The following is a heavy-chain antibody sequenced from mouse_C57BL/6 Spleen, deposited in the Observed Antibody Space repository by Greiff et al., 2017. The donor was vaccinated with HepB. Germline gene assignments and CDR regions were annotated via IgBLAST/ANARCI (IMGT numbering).Heavy chain of an antibody. CDR2: INPSSGYT. V-gene: IGHV1-7*01. CDR3: AREWDVENFDV. CDR1: GYTFTSYW. J-gene: IGHJ1*03. Sequence: QVQLKESGAELAKPGASVKLSCKASGYTFTSYWMHWVKQRPGQGLEWIGYINPSSGYTKYNQKFKDKATLTADKSSSTAYMQLSSLTYEDSAVYYCAREWDVENFDVWGTGTTVTVSS. D-gene: IGHD4-1*01.